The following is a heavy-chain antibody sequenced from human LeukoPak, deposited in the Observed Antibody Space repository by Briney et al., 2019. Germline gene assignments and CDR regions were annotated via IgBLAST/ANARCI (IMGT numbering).Heavy chain of an antibody. CDR2: INTNTGNP. CDR1: GYTFTSYA. J-gene: IGHJ4*02. CDR3: AREGYSYGFDY. Sequence: RASVKVSCKASGYTFTSYAMNWVRQAPGPGLEWMGWINTNTGNPTYAQGFTGRFVFSLDTSVSTAYLQISSLKAEDTAVYYCAREGYSYGFDYWGQGTLVTVSS. V-gene: IGHV7-4-1*02. D-gene: IGHD5-18*01.